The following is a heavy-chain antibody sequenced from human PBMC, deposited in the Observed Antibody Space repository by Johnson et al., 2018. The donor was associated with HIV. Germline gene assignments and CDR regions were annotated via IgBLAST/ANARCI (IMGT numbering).Heavy chain of an antibody. D-gene: IGHD3-22*01. J-gene: IGHJ3*02. V-gene: IGHV3-30-3*01. CDR2: ISYDGSNK. CDR1: GFTFSSYA. Sequence: VQLVESGGGVVQPGRSLRLSCAASGFTFSSYAMHWVRQAPGKGLELVAVISYDGSNKYYADSVKGRFTISRDNSKNTLYLQMNSLRAEDTAVYYCASDLTRITMIVVVPQAFDIWGQGTMVTVSS. CDR3: ASDLTRITMIVVVPQAFDI.